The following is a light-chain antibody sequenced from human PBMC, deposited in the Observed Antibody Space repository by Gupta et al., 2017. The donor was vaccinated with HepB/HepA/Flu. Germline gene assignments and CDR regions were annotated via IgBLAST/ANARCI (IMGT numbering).Light chain of an antibody. V-gene: IGKV1-27*01. Sequence: DIQMTQSPSSLSASVGDRVTITCRASQDITNYLAWYQQKPGKVPKLLIYGASTLQSGVPSRFSGSGSGTDFGLTISSMQPEDVATYYCQKYNRDPLTLGPGTKVDIK. CDR3: QKYNRDPLT. CDR1: QDITNY. CDR2: GAS. J-gene: IGKJ3*01.